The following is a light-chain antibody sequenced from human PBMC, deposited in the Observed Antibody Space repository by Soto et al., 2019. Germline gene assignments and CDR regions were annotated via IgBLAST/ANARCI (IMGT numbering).Light chain of an antibody. Sequence: QSALTQPPSASGSPGQSVTISCTGTSSDIGGYNYVSWYQHHPGTAPKLIIYDVSSRPSGVSHRFSGSKSGNTASLTISGLQAEDEADYYCSSFSVASPLFGTGTKVTVL. CDR3: SSFSVASPL. J-gene: IGLJ1*01. CDR1: SSDIGGYNY. CDR2: DVS. V-gene: IGLV2-14*01.